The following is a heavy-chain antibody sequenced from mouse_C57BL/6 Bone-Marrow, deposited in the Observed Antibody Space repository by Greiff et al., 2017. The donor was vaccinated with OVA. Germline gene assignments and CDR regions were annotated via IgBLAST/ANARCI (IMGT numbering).Heavy chain of an antibody. CDR1: GFTFSSYA. V-gene: IGHV5-4*01. CDR3: ARERVDY. CDR2: ISDGGSYT. J-gene: IGHJ2*01. Sequence: EVQLVESGGGLVKPGGSLKLSCAASGFTFSSYAMSWVRQTPEKRLEWVATISDGGSYTYYPDNVKGRFTISRDNAKNNLYLQMSHLKSEDTAMYYCARERVDYWGQGTTLTVSS.